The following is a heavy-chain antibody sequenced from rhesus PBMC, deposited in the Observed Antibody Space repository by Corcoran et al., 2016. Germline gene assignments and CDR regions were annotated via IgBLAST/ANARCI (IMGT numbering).Heavy chain of an antibody. CDR3: ERGDHLFDY. D-gene: IGHD1-44*02. J-gene: IGHJ4*01. CDR1: GYTFTDHY. CDR2: LNPKAGGT. Sequence: QVQLVQSGAEVKKPGSSVKVSCQASGYTFTDHYIHWVRQAPGQGLEWVGELNPKAGGTKYCERVQGRVTVTSDTSTSTAYMELNSLRSEDTAIYYCERGDHLFDYWGQGVLVTVSS. V-gene: IGHV1-138*01.